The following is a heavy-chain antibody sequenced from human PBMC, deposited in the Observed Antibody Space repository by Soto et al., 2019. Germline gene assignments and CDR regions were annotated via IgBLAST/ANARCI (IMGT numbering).Heavy chain of an antibody. D-gene: IGHD2-15*01. CDR1: GGSISSGDYY. CDR3: ARAYCSGGSCYRGLYNWFDP. Sequence: QVQLQESGPGLVKPSQTLSLTCTVSGGSISSGDYYWSWIRQPPGKGLEWIGYIYYSGSTYYNPSLKSRVTVSGDTSKNQFSLKLSSVTAADTAVYYCARAYCSGGSCYRGLYNWFDPWGQGTLVTVSS. J-gene: IGHJ5*02. CDR2: IYYSGST. V-gene: IGHV4-30-4*01.